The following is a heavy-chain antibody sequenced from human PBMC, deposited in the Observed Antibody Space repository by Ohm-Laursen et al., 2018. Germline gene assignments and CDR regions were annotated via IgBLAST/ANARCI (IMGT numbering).Heavy chain of an antibody. J-gene: IGHJ2*01. V-gene: IGHV3-11*04. CDR1: GFTFSDYY. Sequence: SLRLSCTAPGFTFSDYYMSWIRQAPGKGLEWVSYISSSGSTIYYADSVKGRFTISRDNAKNSLYLQMNSLRAEDTAVYYCARDVVVTTMDWYFDLWGRGTLVIVSS. D-gene: IGHD2-21*02. CDR3: ARDVVVTTMDWYFDL. CDR2: ISSSGSTI.